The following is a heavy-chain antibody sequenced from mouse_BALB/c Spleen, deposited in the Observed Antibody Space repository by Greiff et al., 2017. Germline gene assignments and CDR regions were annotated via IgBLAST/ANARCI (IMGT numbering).Heavy chain of an antibody. CDR2: ISSGGGST. D-gene: IGHD1-2*01. Sequence: EVKLVESGGGLVKPGGSLKLSCAASGFAFSSYDMSWVRQTPEKRLEWVAYISSGGGSTYYPDTVKGRFTISRDNAKNTLYLQMSSLKSEDTAMYYCARLLCITTATPWDYWGQGTSVTVSS. V-gene: IGHV5-12-1*01. J-gene: IGHJ4*01. CDR1: GFAFSSYD. CDR3: ARLLCITTATPWDY.